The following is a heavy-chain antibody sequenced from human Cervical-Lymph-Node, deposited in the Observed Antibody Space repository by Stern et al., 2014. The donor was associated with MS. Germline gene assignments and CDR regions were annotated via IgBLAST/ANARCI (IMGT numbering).Heavy chain of an antibody. D-gene: IGHD3-22*01. CDR2: ISSSSSDV. Sequence: EVQLVESGGGLVKPGGSLRLSCAASGFTFSNYSMNWVRQAPGKGLEWGSSISSSSSDVYYADSVTDPCTISRDNAKNSLYLQMNNLRVEDTAVYYCAREWEDFYFDSFACWGQGTLVTVSS. CDR1: GFTFSNYS. J-gene: IGHJ4*02. CDR3: AREWEDFYFDSFAC. V-gene: IGHV3-21*01.